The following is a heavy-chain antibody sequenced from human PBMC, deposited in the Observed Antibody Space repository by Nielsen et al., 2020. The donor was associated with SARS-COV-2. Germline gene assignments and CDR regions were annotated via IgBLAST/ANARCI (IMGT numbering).Heavy chain of an antibody. V-gene: IGHV6-1*01. J-gene: IGHJ4*02. CDR3: ARTYCSGGSCYWRFDY. Sequence: SQTLSLTCAISGDSVSSNSAAWNWLRQSPSRGLEWLGRTYYRSKWYNDYAVSVKSRITINPDTSKNQFSLQLNSVTPEDTAVYYCARTYCSGGSCYWRFDYWGQGTLVTVSS. D-gene: IGHD2-15*01. CDR2: TYYRSKWYN. CDR1: GDSVSSNSAA.